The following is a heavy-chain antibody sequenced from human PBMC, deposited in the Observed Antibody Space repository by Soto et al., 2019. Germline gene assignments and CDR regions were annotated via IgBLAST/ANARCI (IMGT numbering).Heavy chain of an antibody. CDR3: VRAHALGFSNWFDP. CDR2: ISGTGSST. D-gene: IGHD3-10*01. V-gene: IGHV3-23*01. J-gene: IGHJ5*02. Sequence: GSLRLSCAASGFTFTSYAMSWVRQAPGKGLEWVSHISGTGSSTYYADSVKGRFTISRDSSRNTLYLQMSSLTVDDTAVYYCVRAHALGFSNWFDPWGRGTLVTVSS. CDR1: GFTFTSYA.